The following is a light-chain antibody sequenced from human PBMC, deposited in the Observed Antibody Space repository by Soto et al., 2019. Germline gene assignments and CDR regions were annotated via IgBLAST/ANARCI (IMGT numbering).Light chain of an antibody. Sequence: ETVMTQSPVALSVSPGERATLSCRARQNVRKNLAWYQQKPGQAPRLLIYGASTRATGIPARFSGDGSGTEFTLTISSLQPEDFATYYCLQHYSYPWTFGQGTKVEIK. CDR2: GAS. J-gene: IGKJ1*01. CDR1: QNVRKN. CDR3: LQHYSYPWT. V-gene: IGKV3-15*01.